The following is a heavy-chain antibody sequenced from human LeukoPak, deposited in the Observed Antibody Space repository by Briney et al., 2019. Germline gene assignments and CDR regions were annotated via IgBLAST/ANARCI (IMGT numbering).Heavy chain of an antibody. D-gene: IGHD1-7*01. CDR2: INPKSGGT. CDR1: GYTFTGYY. V-gene: IGHV1-2*02. Sequence: AAVKVSCKASGYTFTGYYMHWVRQAPGPGLEWMGCINPKSGGTNEAQKVHERVPMTRDTAIRTAYMDVRMKRSGDTDMYFCYRDLRGITGTTALFDPWGQRTLVTVSS. J-gene: IGHJ5*02. CDR3: YRDLRGITGTTALFDP.